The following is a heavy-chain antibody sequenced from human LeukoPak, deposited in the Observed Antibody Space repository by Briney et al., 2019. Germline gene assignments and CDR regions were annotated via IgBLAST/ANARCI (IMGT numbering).Heavy chain of an antibody. D-gene: IGHD4-23*01. Sequence: PSGSLSLSCAASGFSFSGSWMHWVRQAPAKGLVWVSRINSDGSTTTYAFSVQGRFTISRDNAKNTLYLQMNSLRAEDTAVYYCIRGLGGGSDYWG. CDR1: GFSFSGSW. V-gene: IGHV3-74*03. J-gene: IGHJ4*01. CDR2: INSDGSTT. CDR3: IRGLGGGSDY.